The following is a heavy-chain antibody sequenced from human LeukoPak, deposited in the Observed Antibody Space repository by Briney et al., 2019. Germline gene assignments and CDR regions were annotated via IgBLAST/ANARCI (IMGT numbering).Heavy chain of an antibody. CDR3: ARAGYSGNFRGGQYYYMDV. Sequence: KTSETLSLTCAVYGGSFSGYYWSWIRQPPGKGLEWIGEINHSGSTNYNPSLKSRVTISVDTSKNQFSLKLSSVTAADTAVYYCARAGYSGNFRGGQYYYMDVWGTGTTVTVSS. D-gene: IGHD1-26*01. CDR2: INHSGST. CDR1: GGSFSGYY. J-gene: IGHJ6*03. V-gene: IGHV4-34*01.